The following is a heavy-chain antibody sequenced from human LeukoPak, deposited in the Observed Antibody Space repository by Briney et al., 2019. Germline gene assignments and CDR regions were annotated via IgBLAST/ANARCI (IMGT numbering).Heavy chain of an antibody. Sequence: GRSLRLSCAASGFIFNSYGMHWVRQAPGKGLEWVALIWYDGSNKYYTDSVKGRFTISRDNSKNTPYLEMNSLRAEDTAIYYCAREGPRGNSQFDYWGQGTLVAVSS. J-gene: IGHJ4*02. CDR1: GFIFNSYG. D-gene: IGHD2/OR15-2a*01. V-gene: IGHV3-33*01. CDR2: IWYDGSNK. CDR3: AREGPRGNSQFDY.